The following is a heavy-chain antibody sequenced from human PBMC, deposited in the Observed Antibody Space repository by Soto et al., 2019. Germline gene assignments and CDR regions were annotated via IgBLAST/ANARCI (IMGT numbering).Heavy chain of an antibody. CDR2: IDAGNGNT. CDR3: ARYPSTWSTDAFDI. D-gene: IGHD2-2*01. V-gene: IGHV1-3*01. J-gene: IGHJ3*02. CDR1: GYTFTSYA. Sequence: ASVKVSCKASGYTFTSYAMHWVRQAPGQRLEWMGWIDAGNGNTKYSQKFQGRVTITRDTSASTAYMELSSLRSEDTAVYYCARYPSTWSTDAFDIWGQGTMVTVSS.